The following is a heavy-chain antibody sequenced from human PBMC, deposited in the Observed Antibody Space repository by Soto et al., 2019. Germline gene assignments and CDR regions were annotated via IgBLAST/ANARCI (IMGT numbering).Heavy chain of an antibody. Sequence: PGGSLRLSCVASGFIFSKYAMSWVRQAPGQGLEWVSGISGSGKSTYYADSVKGRFTISRDNSKNTLYLQMNSLRAEDTAVYYCAYSSTPFDYWGQGTLVTVSS. CDR1: GFIFSKYA. J-gene: IGHJ4*02. V-gene: IGHV3-23*01. D-gene: IGHD6-13*01. CDR3: AYSSTPFDY. CDR2: ISGSGKST.